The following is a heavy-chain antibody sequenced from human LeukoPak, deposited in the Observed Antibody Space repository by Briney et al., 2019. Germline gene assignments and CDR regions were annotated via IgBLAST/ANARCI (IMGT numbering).Heavy chain of an antibody. J-gene: IGHJ4*02. CDR2: IHTSGST. V-gene: IGHV4-4*07. D-gene: IGHD3-3*01. CDR1: GGSTSNYF. CDR3: ARDPEGHGYYFDY. Sequence: SETLSLTCTVSGGSTSNYFCTWLRQSAAKGLEWIGRIHTSGSTNYNPSLKSRVSMSVDTSKNQFSLKLGSVTAADTAVYYCARDPEGHGYYFDYWGQGALVTVSS.